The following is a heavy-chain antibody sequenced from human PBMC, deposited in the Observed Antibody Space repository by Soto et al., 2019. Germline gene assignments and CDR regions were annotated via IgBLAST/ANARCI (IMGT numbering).Heavy chain of an antibody. J-gene: IGHJ3*02. Sequence: SETLSLTCTVSGGSISSYYWSWIRQPPGKGLEWIGYIYYSGSTNYNPSLKSRVTISVDTSKNQFSRKLSSVTAADTAVYYCARHYDSSGYFAFDIWGQGTMVTVSS. CDR1: GGSISSYY. D-gene: IGHD3-22*01. V-gene: IGHV4-59*08. CDR3: ARHYDSSGYFAFDI. CDR2: IYYSGST.